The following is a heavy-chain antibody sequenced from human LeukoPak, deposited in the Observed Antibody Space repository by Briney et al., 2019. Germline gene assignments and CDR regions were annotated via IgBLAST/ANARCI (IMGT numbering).Heavy chain of an antibody. CDR2: ISGDGNAK. J-gene: IGHJ4*02. V-gene: IGHV3-48*01. CDR3: ARDYVYAFDY. CDR1: GFSFSSYS. D-gene: IGHD2/OR15-2a*01. Sequence: PGGSQRLSCAASGFSFSSYSINWVRQAPGKGPEWVSYISGDGNAKHYTDSVKGRFTISRDNAKNALYLQMNSLRAEDTAVYFCARDYVYAFDYWGQGTLVTVSS.